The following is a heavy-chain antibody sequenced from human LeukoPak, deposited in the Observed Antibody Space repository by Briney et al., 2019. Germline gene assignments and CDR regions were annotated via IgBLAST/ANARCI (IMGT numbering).Heavy chain of an antibody. CDR3: ARGHYGSGSYYSRGGYFDY. D-gene: IGHD3-10*01. CDR2: IYTSGST. J-gene: IGHJ4*02. V-gene: IGHV4-61*02. CDR1: GGSISSGSHY. Sequence: SETLSLTCTVSGGSISSGSHYWSWIRQPAGKGLEWIGRIYTSGSTYYNPSLKSRVTISVDTSKNQFSLKLSSVTAADTAVYYCARGHYGSGSYYSRGGYFDYWGQGTLVTVSS.